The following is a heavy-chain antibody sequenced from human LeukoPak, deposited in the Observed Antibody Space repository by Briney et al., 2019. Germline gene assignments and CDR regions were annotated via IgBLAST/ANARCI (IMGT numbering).Heavy chain of an antibody. CDR3: AKCNGYGLIDY. J-gene: IGHJ4*02. V-gene: IGHV4-39*01. CDR1: GASISSSNYY. Sequence: PSETLSLTCAVSGASISSSNYYWGWVRQSPGKGLEWIGNIYSSGNTYYNASLKSRVTMYIDTSKNQFSLKLSSVTAADTAMYYCAKCNGYGLIDYWGQGTLVTVSS. D-gene: IGHD5-12*01. CDR2: IYSSGNT.